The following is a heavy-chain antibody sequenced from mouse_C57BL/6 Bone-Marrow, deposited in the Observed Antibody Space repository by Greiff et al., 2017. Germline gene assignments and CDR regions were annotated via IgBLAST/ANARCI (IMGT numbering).Heavy chain of an antibody. J-gene: IGHJ2*01. CDR2: IDPEIGDT. D-gene: IGHD2-3*01. CDR1: GFNIKDDY. Sequence: EVQLQESGAELVRPGASVKLSCTASGFNIKDDYIHWVKQRPEQGLEWIGWIDPEIGDTEYASKFQGKATITSDTSSNTAYLQLSSLTSEDTAVYYCSSFDDNYIDFWGQGTPLTVAS. CDR3: SSFDDNYIDF. V-gene: IGHV14-4*01.